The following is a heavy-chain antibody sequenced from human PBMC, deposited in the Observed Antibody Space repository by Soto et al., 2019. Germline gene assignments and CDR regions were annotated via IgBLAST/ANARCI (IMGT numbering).Heavy chain of an antibody. V-gene: IGHV5-51*01. CDR3: AREQPVGRRVGAFDI. D-gene: IGHD1-26*01. CDR1: GYSFSTYY. Sequence: EVQLVQSGAEVKKPGESLKISCKGSGYSFSTYYIGWVRQMPGKGLECMGIIYPGDSDTRYSPSFQGQVLISVDKAISTPYVNGGSVASWDPAVYYGAREQPVGRRVGAFDIGAQGPVVTAPS. J-gene: IGHJ3*02. CDR2: IYPGDSDT.